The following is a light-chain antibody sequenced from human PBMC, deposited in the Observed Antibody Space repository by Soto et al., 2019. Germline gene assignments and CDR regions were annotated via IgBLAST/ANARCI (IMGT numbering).Light chain of an antibody. CDR3: SSFAGSSTLV. CDR1: SSDVGGYNY. Sequence: QSALTQPRSVSGSPGQSVTISCTGTSSDVGGYNYVSWYQQHPGKAPKVIIYDVSKRPSGVPDRFSGSKSGSTASLTISGLQPEDESDYYCSSFAGSSTLVFGGGTQLTVL. CDR2: DVS. J-gene: IGLJ2*01. V-gene: IGLV2-11*01.